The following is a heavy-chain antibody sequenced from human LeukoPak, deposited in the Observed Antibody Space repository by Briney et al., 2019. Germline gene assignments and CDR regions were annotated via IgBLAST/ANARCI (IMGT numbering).Heavy chain of an antibody. V-gene: IGHV1-69*04. Sequence: SVKVSCKASGGTFSSYAISWVRQAPGQGLEWMGRIIPILGIANYAQKFQGRVTITADKSTSTAYMELSSLRSEDTAVYYCARDSLGGYYDNFDYWGQGTLVTVSS. D-gene: IGHD3-22*01. CDR3: ARDSLGGYYDNFDY. J-gene: IGHJ4*02. CDR2: IIPILGIA. CDR1: GGTFSSYA.